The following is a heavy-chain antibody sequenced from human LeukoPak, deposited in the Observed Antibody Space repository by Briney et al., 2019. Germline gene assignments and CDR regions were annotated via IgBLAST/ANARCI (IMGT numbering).Heavy chain of an antibody. CDR2: TSYDGSNK. V-gene: IGHV3-30*18. CDR3: AKDRSSKTTYYYYGMDV. Sequence: GRSLRLSCAASGFTFSNYGMHWVRQAPGKGLEWVTVTSYDGSNKYYADSVKGRFTISRDNSKNTLYLQMNSLRPEDTAVYYCAKDRSSKTTYYYYGMDVWGQGTTVTVSS. D-gene: IGHD4-11*01. CDR1: GFTFSNYG. J-gene: IGHJ6*02.